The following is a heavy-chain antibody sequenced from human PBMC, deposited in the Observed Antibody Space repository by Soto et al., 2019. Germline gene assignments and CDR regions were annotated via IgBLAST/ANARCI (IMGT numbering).Heavy chain of an antibody. D-gene: IGHD6-13*01. Sequence: EVQLLESGGDLVQPGGSLRLSCAASAFTFSSYAMSWVRQAPGKGLEWVSTISGGGGSAYYAASVEGRFTISRDNSKNTLVLQMHTLRAEDTVVYYCAKAALYSSTWETGKGYFDYWGQGTLVTVSS. CDR2: ISGGGGSA. CDR1: AFTFSSYA. V-gene: IGHV3-23*01. J-gene: IGHJ4*02. CDR3: AKAALYSSTWETGKGYFDY.